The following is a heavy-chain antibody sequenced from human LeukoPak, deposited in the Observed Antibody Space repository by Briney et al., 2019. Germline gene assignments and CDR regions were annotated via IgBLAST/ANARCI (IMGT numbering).Heavy chain of an antibody. CDR3: ARAFQHLGELSLPNY. J-gene: IGHJ4*02. Sequence: ASVKVSCKASGYTFTNYAINWVRQAPGQGLDWMGWIHPSTGNPTYAQGFTGRFVFTLDTSVSSTYLQISSLKAEDTAVYYCARAFQHLGELSLPNYWGQGTLVTVSS. V-gene: IGHV7-4-1*02. CDR2: IHPSTGNP. D-gene: IGHD3-16*02. CDR1: GYTFTNYA.